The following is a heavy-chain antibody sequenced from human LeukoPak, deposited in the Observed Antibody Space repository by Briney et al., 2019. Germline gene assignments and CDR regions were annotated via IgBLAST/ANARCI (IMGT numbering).Heavy chain of an antibody. CDR1: GFTFSSYS. V-gene: IGHV3-21*01. J-gene: IGHJ4*02. D-gene: IGHD1-1*01. CDR3: ARSAAGTYY. Sequence: GGSLRLSCVASGFTFSSYSMNWVRQAPGKGLEWVSYISRSSSYKYYTDSVKGRFTISRDNAKNSLYLQMNSLRAEDTAVYYCARSAAGTYYWGQGTPVTVSS. CDR2: ISRSSSYK.